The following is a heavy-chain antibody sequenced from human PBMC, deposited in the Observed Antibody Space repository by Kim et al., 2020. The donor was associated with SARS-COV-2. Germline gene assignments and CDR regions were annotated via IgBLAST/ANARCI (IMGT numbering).Heavy chain of an antibody. V-gene: IGHV4-38-2*02. CDR3: ARGTLHYYGSGTTHWFDP. CDR2: IYHSGST. Sequence: SETLSLTCTVSGYSISSGYYWGWIRQPPGKGLEWIGSIYHSGSTYYNPSLKSRVTISVDTSKNQFSLKLSSVTAADTAVYYCARGTLHYYGSGTTHWFDPWGQGTLVTVSS. J-gene: IGHJ5*02. CDR1: GYSISSGYY. D-gene: IGHD3-10*01.